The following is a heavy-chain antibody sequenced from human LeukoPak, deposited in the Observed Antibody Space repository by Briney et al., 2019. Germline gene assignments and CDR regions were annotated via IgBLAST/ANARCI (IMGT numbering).Heavy chain of an antibody. CDR2: IYYSGST. V-gene: IGHV4-59*01. D-gene: IGHD3/OR15-3a*01. Sequence: SETLSLTCTVSGGSISSYYWSWIRQPPGKGLEWIGYIYYSGSTNYNPSLTSRVTISIDTSKNQFSLRLSSVTAVDTAVYYCAREGSRDFWNGPVYYFYYWGQGTLVTVSS. CDR3: AREGSRDFWNGPVYYFYY. CDR1: GGSISSYY. J-gene: IGHJ4*01.